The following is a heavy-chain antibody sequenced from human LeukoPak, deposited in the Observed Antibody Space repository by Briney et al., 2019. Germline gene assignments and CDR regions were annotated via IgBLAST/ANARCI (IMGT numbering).Heavy chain of an antibody. CDR3: AKELRRGYYDSSGYPFDY. V-gene: IGHV3-30*18. CDR2: ISYDGSNK. J-gene: IGHJ4*02. CDR1: GFTFSSYG. Sequence: GGSLRLSCAASGFTFSSYGMHWVRQAPGKGLEWVAVISYDGSNKYYVDSVKGRFTISRDNSKNTLYLQMNSLRAEDTAVYYCAKELRRGYYDSSGYPFDYWGRGTLVTVSS. D-gene: IGHD3-22*01.